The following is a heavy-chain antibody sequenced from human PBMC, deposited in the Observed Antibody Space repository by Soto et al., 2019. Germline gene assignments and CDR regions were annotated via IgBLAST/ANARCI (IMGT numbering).Heavy chain of an antibody. Sequence: QVQLVQSGAEVKKPGSSVKVSCKASGGTFSSYAISWVRQAPGQGLEWMGGIIPIFGTANYAQKFQGRVTITADESTSTAYMELSSLRSEDTAVYYCARSPAIVVVRKGAFDIWDQGTMVTVSS. CDR2: IIPIFGTA. CDR1: GGTFSSYA. J-gene: IGHJ3*02. D-gene: IGHD2-21*01. CDR3: ARSPAIVVVRKGAFDI. V-gene: IGHV1-69*01.